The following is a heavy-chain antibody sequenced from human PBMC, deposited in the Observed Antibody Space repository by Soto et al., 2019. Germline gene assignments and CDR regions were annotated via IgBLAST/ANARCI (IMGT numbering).Heavy chain of an antibody. CDR3: ARGLEEWGKPTVI. J-gene: IGHJ3*02. V-gene: IGHV3-74*01. CDR2: INGDGSST. Sequence: EVQLVESGGGLVQPGGSLRLSCAASGFTFSSHWMHWVRQAPGKGLVWVSRINGDGSSTTYADSVKGRFTISRDEAKSTLYLQMNSLRAEDKAVYYCARGLEEWGKPTVIWGKGTVVTVSS. CDR1: GFTFSSHW. D-gene: IGHD3-16*01.